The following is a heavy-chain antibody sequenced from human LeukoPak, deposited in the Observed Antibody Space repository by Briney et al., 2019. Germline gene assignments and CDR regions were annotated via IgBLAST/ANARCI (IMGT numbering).Heavy chain of an antibody. V-gene: IGHV3-15*01. J-gene: IGHJ4*02. CDR3: ATLTVRGVINI. CDR2: IQSKTDGGTT. CDR1: GFTFSNTW. D-gene: IGHD3-10*01. Sequence: GGSLRLSCAASGFTFSNTWMNWVRQAPGKGLEWVGRIQSKTDGGTTEYAAPVEGRFTISRDDSKTTLYLQMNSLKTEDTAVYYCATLTVRGVINIWGQGTLVTVSS.